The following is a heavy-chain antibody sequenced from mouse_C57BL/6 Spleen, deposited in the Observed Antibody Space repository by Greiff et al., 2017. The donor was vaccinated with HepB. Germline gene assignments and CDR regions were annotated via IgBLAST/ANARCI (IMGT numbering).Heavy chain of an antibody. J-gene: IGHJ3*01. D-gene: IGHD4-1*01. CDR3: AGNWDAAY. CDR1: GFTFSDYG. CDR2: ISSGSSTI. V-gene: IGHV5-17*01. Sequence: EVKLQASGGGLVKPGGSLKLSCAASGFTFSDYGMHWVRQAPEKGLEWVAYISSGSSTIYYADTVKGRFTISRDNAKNTLFLQMTSLRSEDTAMYYCAGNWDAAYWGQGTLVTVSA.